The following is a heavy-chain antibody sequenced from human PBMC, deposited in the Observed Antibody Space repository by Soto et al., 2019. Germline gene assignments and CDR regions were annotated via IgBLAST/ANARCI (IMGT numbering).Heavy chain of an antibody. Sequence: QGQLVESGGDAVQSGRSLRLSCVGSGSTLSNHAIHWVRLAPGQGLEWVAYISYDGSNKAYGDSVQGRFTIYRDNSKNTVILEMRSLRAEDTGVFHCAKEGRSYDDFWSGSVGSFDIWGRGTTVTVSS. V-gene: IGHV3-30*18. D-gene: IGHD3-3*01. CDR2: ISYDGSNK. CDR1: GSTLSNHA. J-gene: IGHJ3*02. CDR3: AKEGRSYDDFWSGSVGSFDI.